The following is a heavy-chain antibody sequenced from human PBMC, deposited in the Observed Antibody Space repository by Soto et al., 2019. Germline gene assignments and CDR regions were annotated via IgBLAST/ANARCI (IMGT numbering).Heavy chain of an antibody. CDR3: AQSGSGSYYNVPDY. CDR1: GFTFDDYA. V-gene: IGHV3-9*01. Sequence: EVQLVESGGGLIQPGGSLRLSCAASGFTFDDYAMHWVRQAPGKGLEWVSGISWNSGSIGYADSVKGRFTISRDNAKNSLDLQMNSVRAEDTALYYCAQSGSGSYYNVPDYWGQGTLVTVSS. J-gene: IGHJ4*02. CDR2: ISWNSGSI. D-gene: IGHD3-10*01.